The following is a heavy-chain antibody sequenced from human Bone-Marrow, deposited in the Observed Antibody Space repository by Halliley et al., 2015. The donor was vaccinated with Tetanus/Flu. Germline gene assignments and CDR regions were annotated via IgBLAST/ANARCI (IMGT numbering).Heavy chain of an antibody. CDR3: ASRVGFGYGMGV. D-gene: IGHD3-16*01. J-gene: IGHJ6*02. V-gene: IGHV3-13*01. Sequence: EWVSTIGTEGDTHYVGSVKGRFTISRENAKNSLYLQMNSRRDEDTAVYYCASRVGFGYGMGVWGQGTPVTVSS. CDR2: IGTEGDT.